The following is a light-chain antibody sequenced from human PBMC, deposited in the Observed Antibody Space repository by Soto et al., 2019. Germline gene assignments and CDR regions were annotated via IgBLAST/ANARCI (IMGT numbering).Light chain of an antibody. J-gene: IGKJ1*01. V-gene: IGKV3-20*01. CDR2: NVS. CDR3: QQYGASPET. Sequence: EIVLTQSPGTLSLSPGERATLSCRASQSVSSAYLAWYQQKPGQAPRLLIYNVSRRATGIPDRFSGSGSGTDFPLTVSRLEPEDFAVYYCQQYGASPETFGQGTKVEIK. CDR1: QSVSSAY.